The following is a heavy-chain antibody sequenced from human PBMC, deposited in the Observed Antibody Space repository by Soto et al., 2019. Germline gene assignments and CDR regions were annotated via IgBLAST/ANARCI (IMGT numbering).Heavy chain of an antibody. CDR3: AGSHSSSWFIGMDV. CDR2: IDPSHSYT. V-gene: IGHV5-10-1*01. CDR1: GYSFTRYW. Sequence: RESLKISCKGSGYSFTRYWISWGRQIAGKISLGVGRIDPSHSYTNYSPSFQGHVTIPADKSISPAYLQWSSLKAPDTAMYYCAGSHSSSWFIGMDVWGQGTTVTVS. D-gene: IGHD6-13*01. J-gene: IGHJ6*02.